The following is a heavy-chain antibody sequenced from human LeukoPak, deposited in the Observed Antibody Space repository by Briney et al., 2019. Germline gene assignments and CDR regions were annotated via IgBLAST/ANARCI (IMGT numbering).Heavy chain of an antibody. V-gene: IGHV4-59*12. CDR2: IYYSGST. CDR3: ARGGRGIAAAGTRYRPLDY. D-gene: IGHD6-13*01. J-gene: IGHJ4*02. CDR1: GGSISSYY. Sequence: PSETLSLTCTVSGGSISSYYWSWIRQPPGKGLEWIGYIYYSGSTNYNPSLKSRVTISVDTSKNQFSLKLSSVTAADTAVYYCARGGRGIAAAGTRYRPLDYWGQGTLVTVSS.